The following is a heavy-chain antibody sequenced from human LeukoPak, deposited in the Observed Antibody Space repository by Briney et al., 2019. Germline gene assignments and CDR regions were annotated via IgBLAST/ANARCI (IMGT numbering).Heavy chain of an antibody. CDR2: IKQDGSEK. D-gene: IGHD1-26*01. CDR3: ARNPRPGEKENSAIDY. Sequence: GGSLRLSCAASGFTFSSNWMSWVRQAPGKGLEWVANIKQDGSEKYYVDSVKGRFTISRDNAKNSLYLQMNSLRAEDTAVYYCARNPRPGEKENSAIDYWGQGTLVTVSS. V-gene: IGHV3-7*01. CDR1: GFTFSSNW. J-gene: IGHJ4*02.